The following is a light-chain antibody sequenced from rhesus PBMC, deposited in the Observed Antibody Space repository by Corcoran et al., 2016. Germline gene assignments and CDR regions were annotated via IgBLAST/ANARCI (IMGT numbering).Light chain of an antibody. CDR2: AAS. CDR1: QGIRDD. J-gene: IGKJ4*01. Sequence: DIQMTQSPSSLSAPVGDRVTITCRASQGIRDDVSWYQQKPGKPPKRLIYAASRLEYGVSSRFSGSGTGPEFTLTISSLQPGDVASCYCLPGYNSPPLTFGGGTKVELK. V-gene: IGKV1-36*02. CDR3: LPGYNSPPLT.